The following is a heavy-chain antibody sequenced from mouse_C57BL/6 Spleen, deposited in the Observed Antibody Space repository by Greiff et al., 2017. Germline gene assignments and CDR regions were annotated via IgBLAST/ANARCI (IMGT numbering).Heavy chain of an antibody. V-gene: IGHV1-5*01. D-gene: IGHD2-1*01. J-gene: IGHJ2*01. CDR2: IYPGNSDT. Sequence: VQLQQSGTVLARPGASVKMSCKTSGYTFTSYWMHWVKQRPGQGLEWIGAIYPGNSDTSYNQKFKGKAKLTAVTSASTAFMELSSLTNEDSAVYYCTRKSDYGNYFDYWGQGTTLTVSS. CDR3: TRKSDYGNYFDY. CDR1: GYTFTSYW.